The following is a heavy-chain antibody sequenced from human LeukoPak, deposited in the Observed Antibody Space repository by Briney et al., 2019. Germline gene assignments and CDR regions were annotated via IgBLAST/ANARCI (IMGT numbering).Heavy chain of an antibody. CDR3: AKDDGSSSYYFDH. D-gene: IGHD6-6*01. J-gene: IGHJ4*02. CDR1: GFTFSSYA. CDR2: ISGSGGST. Sequence: GGSLRLSCAASGFTFSSYAMSWVRQAPGKGLEWVAAISGSGGSTYYADSVKGRFIVSRDNSKNTLFLQMNSLRAEDTAVYYCAKDDGSSSYYFDHWGQGTLATVSS. V-gene: IGHV3-23*01.